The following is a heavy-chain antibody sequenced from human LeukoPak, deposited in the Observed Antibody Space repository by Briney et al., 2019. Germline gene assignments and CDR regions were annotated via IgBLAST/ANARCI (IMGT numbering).Heavy chain of an antibody. CDR3: ARDLNREDFDY. V-gene: IGHV3-33*01. D-gene: IGHD1-14*01. J-gene: IGHJ4*02. Sequence: PGGSLRLSCAASGSGFSSYDMHWVRQAPGKGLEWVAIIWFDGSAKYYGDSVKGRFTISRDNSKNTLYLQMNSLRVEDTAVYYCARDLNREDFDYWGQGTLVAVSS. CDR2: IWFDGSAK. CDR1: GSGFSSYD.